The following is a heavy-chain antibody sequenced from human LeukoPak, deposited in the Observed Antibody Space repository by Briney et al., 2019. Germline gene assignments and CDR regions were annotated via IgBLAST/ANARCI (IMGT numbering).Heavy chain of an antibody. J-gene: IGHJ4*02. CDR1: GYTFTGYY. CDR3: ARDGGLGITDY. Sequence: ASVKVSCKASGYTFTGYYMHWVRQAPGQGLEWMGWINPNSGGTNYAQKFQGWVTMTRDTSISTAYMELRSLKSDDTAVYYCARDGGLGITDYWGQGTLVTVSS. D-gene: IGHD3-16*01. CDR2: INPNSGGT. V-gene: IGHV1-2*04.